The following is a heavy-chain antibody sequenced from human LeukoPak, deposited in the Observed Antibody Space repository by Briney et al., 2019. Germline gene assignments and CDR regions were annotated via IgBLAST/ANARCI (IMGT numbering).Heavy chain of an antibody. V-gene: IGHV3-30-3*01. J-gene: IGHJ4*02. CDR2: ISYDGSKK. Sequence: PGGSLRLSCATSGFTFSTYAIHWVRQAPGKGLEWVAVISYDGSKKYYADSVKGRFTISRDNSKNRLYLQMNSLRAEDTAVYYCARPSPGHDILTGYYWDWGQGTLVTVSS. CDR1: GFTFSTYA. CDR3: ARPSPGHDILTGYYWD. D-gene: IGHD3-9*01.